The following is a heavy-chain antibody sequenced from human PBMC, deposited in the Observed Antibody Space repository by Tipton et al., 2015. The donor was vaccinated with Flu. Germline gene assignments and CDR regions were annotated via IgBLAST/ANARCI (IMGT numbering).Heavy chain of an antibody. CDR1: GDSISSGTYY. J-gene: IGHJ4*02. CDR3: AATSYYYDSSAPLSDC. CDR2: IYTSGST. V-gene: IGHV4-61*02. D-gene: IGHD3-22*01. Sequence: TLSLTCTVSGDSISSGTYYWRWFRQPAGKGLEWIGRIYTSGSTSYNSSLKSRVTISVDTSKNQFSLKMTSVTAADTAVYYCAATSYYYDSSAPLSDCWGQGTQVTVSS.